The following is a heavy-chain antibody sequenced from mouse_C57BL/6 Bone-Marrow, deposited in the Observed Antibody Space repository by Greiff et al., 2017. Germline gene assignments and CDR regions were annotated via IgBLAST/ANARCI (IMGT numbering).Heavy chain of an antibody. CDR1: GFTFSDYG. CDR3: TRYQWDY. Sequence: EVMLVESGGGLVKPGGSLKLSCAASGFTFSDYGMHWVRQAPEQGLEWVAYISSGSSTINYADTVKGRFTISRDNAKNTLFLQIPNLTSEDTAISYCTRYQWDYWGQGTTLTVSS. V-gene: IGHV5-17*01. J-gene: IGHJ2*01. CDR2: ISSGSSTI.